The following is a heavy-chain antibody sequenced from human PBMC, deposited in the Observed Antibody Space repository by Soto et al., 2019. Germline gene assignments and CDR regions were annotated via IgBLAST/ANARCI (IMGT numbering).Heavy chain of an antibody. D-gene: IGHD4-17*01. Sequence: PSETLSLTCSVYGGSVSDKTYYWSWIRHPPGKRLEWIGYVYYSGTTNYNPSLKSRVTISVDLSKNRFSLRLSSVTTADTALYYCARTTAVPNTLRSRYFFDYWGQGTLVTVSS. CDR2: VYYSGTT. CDR3: ARTTAVPNTLRSRYFFDY. CDR1: GGSVSDKTYY. J-gene: IGHJ4*02. V-gene: IGHV4-61*01.